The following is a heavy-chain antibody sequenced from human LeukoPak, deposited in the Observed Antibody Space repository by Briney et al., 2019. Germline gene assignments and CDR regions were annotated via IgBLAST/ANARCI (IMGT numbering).Heavy chain of an antibody. CDR1: GFTFSDYA. V-gene: IGHV3-23*01. CDR3: ATDRGYSGYGTFDY. CDR2: ISGDGGTT. D-gene: IGHD5-12*01. J-gene: IGHJ4*02. Sequence: GGSLRLSCAASGFTFSDYAMAWVRQAPGKGPEWVSTISGDGGTTYYADSVKGRFTISRDDSTDNLYLQMNSLTAADSALYYCATDRGYSGYGTFDYWGQGTLVSVSS.